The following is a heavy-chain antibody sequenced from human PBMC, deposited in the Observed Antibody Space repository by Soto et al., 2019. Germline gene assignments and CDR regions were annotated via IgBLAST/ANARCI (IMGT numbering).Heavy chain of an antibody. CDR1: GYTFTSYD. CDR3: AREKSFSGMDV. V-gene: IGHV1-8*01. J-gene: IGHJ6*02. CDR2: MNHNSGNT. Sequence: QVQLVQSGAEVKKPGASVKVSCKASGYTFTSYDINWVRQATGQGLEWMGWMNHNSGNTGYAQKFQGRATMTRNTSRSTAYMALSSLRSEATALYYCAREKSFSGMDVWGQETTVTRSS.